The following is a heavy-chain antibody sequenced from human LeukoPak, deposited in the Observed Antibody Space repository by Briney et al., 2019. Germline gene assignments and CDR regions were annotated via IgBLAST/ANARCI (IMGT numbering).Heavy chain of an antibody. CDR3: AREGDGSSWSYFDY. D-gene: IGHD6-13*01. V-gene: IGHV3-74*01. J-gene: IGHJ4*02. Sequence: GGSLRLSCAASGNYWMHRVRQAPGKGLVWVSHVNSDGSSTSYADSVKGRFTISRDIAKNTLYLQMNSLRAEDTAVYYCAREGDGSSWSYFDYWGQGTLVTVSS. CDR1: GNYW. CDR2: VNSDGSST.